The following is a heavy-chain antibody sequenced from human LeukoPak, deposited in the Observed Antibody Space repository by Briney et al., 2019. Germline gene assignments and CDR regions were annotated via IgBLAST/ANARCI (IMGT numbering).Heavy chain of an antibody. CDR3: ASLLGACSVPHCPPSPDY. V-gene: IGHV1-69*13. Sequence: GASVKVSCKASGGTFSSYAISWVRQAPGQGLEWMGGIIPIFGTANYAQKFQGRVTITADESTSTAYMELNSLRAEDTATYYCASLLGACSVPHCPPSPDYWGQGTLVTVSS. CDR1: GGTFSSYA. CDR2: IIPIFGTA. D-gene: IGHD2-15*01. J-gene: IGHJ4*02.